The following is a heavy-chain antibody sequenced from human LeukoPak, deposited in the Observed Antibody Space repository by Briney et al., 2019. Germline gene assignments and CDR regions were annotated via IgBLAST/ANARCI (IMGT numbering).Heavy chain of an antibody. J-gene: IGHJ4*02. D-gene: IGHD3-10*01. CDR3: AREGYYGSGSPPSLYFDY. Sequence: GGSLRISCAASGFTFRKYVIHWVRQAPGKGLEWVAVTSSDLNVKLYADFVKGRFTISRDNSRSTLYLQMNSLRPEDTAIYYCAREGYYGSGSPPSLYFDYWGQGTLVTVSS. CDR1: GFTFRKYV. V-gene: IGHV3-30-3*01. CDR2: TSSDLNVK.